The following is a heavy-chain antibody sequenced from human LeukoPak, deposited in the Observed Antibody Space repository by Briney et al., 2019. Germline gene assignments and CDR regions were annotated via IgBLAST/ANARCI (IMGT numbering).Heavy chain of an antibody. CDR2: ITGSGSGI. V-gene: IGHV3-23*01. CDR1: GFTFSNYV. D-gene: IGHD3-9*01. CDR3: AKWGDYDVLTGYYVSDY. J-gene: IGHJ4*02. Sequence: GGSRRLSCAAAGFTFSNYVMSWVRQAPGKGLEWVSAITGSGSGIYYADSMKSRFTISRDNSKNTLYLQINSLRAEDTAVYYCAKWGDYDVLTGYYVSDYWGQGTLVTVSS.